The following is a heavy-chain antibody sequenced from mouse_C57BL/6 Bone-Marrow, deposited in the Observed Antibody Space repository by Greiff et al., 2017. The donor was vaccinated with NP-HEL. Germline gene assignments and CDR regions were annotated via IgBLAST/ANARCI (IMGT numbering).Heavy chain of an antibody. D-gene: IGHD2-4*01. Sequence: EVKLQQSGGGLVQPGESLKLSCESNEYEFPSHDMSWVRKTPEKRLALVAAINSDGGSTYYPDTMERRFIISRDNTKKTLYLQMSSLRSEDTALYYCARPRSTMITSFDYWGQGTTLTVSS. J-gene: IGHJ2*01. V-gene: IGHV5-2*01. CDR2: INSDGGST. CDR3: ARPRSTMITSFDY. CDR1: EYEFPSHD.